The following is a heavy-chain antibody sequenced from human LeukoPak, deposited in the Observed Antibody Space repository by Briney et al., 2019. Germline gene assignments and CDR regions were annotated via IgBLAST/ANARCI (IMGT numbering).Heavy chain of an antibody. Sequence: GGSLRLSCAASGFTFSSYGMHWVRQAPGKGLEWVAFIRYDGSNKYYADSVKGRFTISRDNSKNALYLQMNSLRAEDTAVYYCAKDLAAGTTGGDWFDPWGQGTLVTVSS. V-gene: IGHV3-30*02. CDR1: GFTFSSYG. CDR3: AKDLAAGTTGGDWFDP. J-gene: IGHJ5*02. D-gene: IGHD1-7*01. CDR2: IRYDGSNK.